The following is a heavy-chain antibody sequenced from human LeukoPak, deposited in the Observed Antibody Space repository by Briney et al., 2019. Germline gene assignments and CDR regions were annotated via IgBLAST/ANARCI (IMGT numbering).Heavy chain of an antibody. CDR2: IYHSGST. D-gene: IGHD4-17*01. CDR1: GYSLSSGYY. J-gene: IGHJ5*02. CDR3: ARVFYGDYDVHLQDP. V-gene: IGHV4-38-2*02. Sequence: KPSETLSLTCTVSGYSLSSGYYWGWIRQPPGKGLEWIGSIYHSGSTYYNPSLKSRATISVDTSKNQSSLKLSSVTAADTAVYYCARVFYGDYDVHLQDPWGQGTLVTVSS.